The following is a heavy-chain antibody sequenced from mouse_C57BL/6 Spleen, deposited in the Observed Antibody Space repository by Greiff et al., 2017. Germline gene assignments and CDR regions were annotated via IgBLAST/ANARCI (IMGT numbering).Heavy chain of an antibody. CDR2: IFPGDGDT. D-gene: IGHD3-2*02. CDR1: GYAFSSYC. J-gene: IGHJ3*01. V-gene: IGHV1-80*01. CDR3: ARYPDSSGPAWCAY. Sequence: QVQLQQSGAELVKPGASVKISCKASGYAFSSYCMNWVKQRPGKGLEWIGQIFPGDGDTNYNGKFKGKATLTADKSSSTAYMQLSSLTSEDSAVYFCARYPDSSGPAWCAYWGQGTLVTVSA.